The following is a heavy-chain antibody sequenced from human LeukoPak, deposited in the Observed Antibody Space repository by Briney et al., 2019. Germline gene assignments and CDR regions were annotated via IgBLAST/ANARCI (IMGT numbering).Heavy chain of an antibody. CDR3: ARGRGWLQFERYYFDY. D-gene: IGHD5-24*01. J-gene: IGHJ4*02. Sequence: ASVKVSCKASGYTFTSYYMHWVRQAPGQGLEWMGIINPSGGSTSYAQKFQGRVTMTRDMSTSTVYMELSSLRSEDTAVYYCARGRGWLQFERYYFDYWGQGTLVTVSS. CDR1: GYTFTSYY. V-gene: IGHV1-46*01. CDR2: INPSGGST.